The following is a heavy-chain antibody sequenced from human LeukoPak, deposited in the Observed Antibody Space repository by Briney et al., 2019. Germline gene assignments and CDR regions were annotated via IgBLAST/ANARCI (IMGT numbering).Heavy chain of an antibody. CDR1: GGSISGYY. J-gene: IGHJ6*03. CDR2: IYHSGST. D-gene: IGHD3-16*02. CDR3: AKTQEYDYVWGSYRPSYMDV. V-gene: IGHV4-38-2*02. Sequence: SETLSLTCTVSGGSISGYYWGWIRQPPGKGLEWIGSIYHSGSTYYNPSLKSRVTISVDTSKNQFSLKLSSVTAADTAVYYCAKTQEYDYVWGSYRPSYMDVWGKGTTVTVSS.